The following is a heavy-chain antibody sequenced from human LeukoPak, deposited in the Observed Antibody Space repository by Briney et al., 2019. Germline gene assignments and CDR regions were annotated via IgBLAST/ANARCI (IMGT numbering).Heavy chain of an antibody. CDR3: ARVYCSRTSCYNWFDP. CDR1: GGTFSSYA. J-gene: IGHJ5*02. CDR2: IIPILGMA. Sequence: AASVKVSCKASGGTFSSYAISWVRQAPGQGLEWMGRIIPILGMANYAQKFQGRVTITADKSTSTAYMELSSLRSEDTAMYYCARVYCSRTSCYNWFDPWGQGTLVTASS. D-gene: IGHD2-2*01. V-gene: IGHV1-69*04.